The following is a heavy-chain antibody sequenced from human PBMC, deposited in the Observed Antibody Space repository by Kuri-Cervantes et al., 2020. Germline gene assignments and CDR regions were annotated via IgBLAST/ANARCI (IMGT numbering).Heavy chain of an antibody. CDR1: GVSISSSAYY. Sequence: SETLSLTCFVSGVSISSSAYYWAWIRQAPGRGLEWIGFIYYSGTPYYNPSLKSQVTIANDTSKNQFSLKLSSVTAADTAVYYCARLGYDDRQFGYWGQGTLVTVSS. V-gene: IGHV4-39*01. D-gene: IGHD5-12*01. CDR3: ARLGYDDRQFGY. J-gene: IGHJ4*02. CDR2: IYYSGTP.